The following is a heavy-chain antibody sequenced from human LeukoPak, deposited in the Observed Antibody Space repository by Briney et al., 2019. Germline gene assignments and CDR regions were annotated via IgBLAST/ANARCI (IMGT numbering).Heavy chain of an antibody. CDR2: ISWNSGSI. CDR3: AKGRDYYELERPPPLDY. J-gene: IGHJ4*02. CDR1: GFTFDDYA. V-gene: IGHV3-9*01. D-gene: IGHD3-22*01. Sequence: HTGRSLRLSCAASGFTFDDYAMHWVRQAPGKGLEWVSGISWNSGSIGYADSVKGRFTISRDNAKNSLYLQMNSLRAEDTALYYCAKGRDYYELERPPPLDYWGQGTLVTVSS.